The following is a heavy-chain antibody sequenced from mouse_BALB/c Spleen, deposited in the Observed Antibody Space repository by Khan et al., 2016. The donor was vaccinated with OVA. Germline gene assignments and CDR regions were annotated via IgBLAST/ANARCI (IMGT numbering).Heavy chain of an antibody. CDR1: GFSLSSSGMG. V-gene: IGHV8-8*01. CDR2: IWWDDDK. Sequence: QVTLKESGPGILQPSQPLSLTCSFSGFSLSSSGMGVGWIRQPSGKGLEWLAHIWWDDDKRYNLDLKSRQTISKDTSSNQVFLKIARVDPAGTATYYCVRIGWLLDYAIDYWAQGTSVTVAS. CDR3: VRIGWLLDYAIDY. J-gene: IGHJ4*01. D-gene: IGHD1-1*02.